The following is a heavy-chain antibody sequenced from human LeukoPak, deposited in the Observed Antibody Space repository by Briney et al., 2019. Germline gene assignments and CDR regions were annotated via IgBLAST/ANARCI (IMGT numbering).Heavy chain of an antibody. J-gene: IGHJ6*03. V-gene: IGHV3-30*04. Sequence: GRSLRLSCAASGFTFSSYAMHWVRQDPGKGLEWGAVISYDGSNKYYADSVKGRFTISRDNSKNTLYLQMNSLRVEDTAVYYCAKAPRFGDHATEYYYYYMHVWGKGTTVTVSS. CDR1: GFTFSSYA. CDR3: AKAPRFGDHATEYYYYYMHV. CDR2: ISYDGSNK. D-gene: IGHD3-16*01.